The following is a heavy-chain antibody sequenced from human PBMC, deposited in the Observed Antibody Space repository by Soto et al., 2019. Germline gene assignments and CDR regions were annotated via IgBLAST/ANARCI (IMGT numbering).Heavy chain of an antibody. CDR3: TRATYYRYYFDV. Sequence: SETLSLTCTVSGGSINNYYLSWIRQSPGKGLEWIGYIYYSGTTNYNPSLKSRVTISIDRSENQFPLKVSSVTAAGTAVYFCTRATYYRYYFDVWGHGTLVTVSS. CDR2: IYYSGTT. D-gene: IGHD3-10*01. V-gene: IGHV4-59*01. CDR1: GGSINNYY. J-gene: IGHJ4*01.